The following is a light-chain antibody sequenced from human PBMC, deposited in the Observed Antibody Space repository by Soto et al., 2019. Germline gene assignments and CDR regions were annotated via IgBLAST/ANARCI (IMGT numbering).Light chain of an antibody. V-gene: IGKV3-11*01. Sequence: EIVLTQSPATLSLSPGERATLSCMASQSVSSYLAWHQQKPGQAPRLLIYDASNRATGIPARFSGSGSGTDFTLTISSLEPEDFAVYYCQQRINWPFTFGQGTRWIL. CDR1: QSVSSY. CDR3: QQRINWPFT. J-gene: IGKJ5*01. CDR2: DAS.